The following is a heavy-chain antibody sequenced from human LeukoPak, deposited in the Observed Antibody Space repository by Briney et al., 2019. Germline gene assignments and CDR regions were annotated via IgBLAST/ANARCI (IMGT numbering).Heavy chain of an antibody. CDR2: ISSSSSYI. CDR3: ARDLAAPNWFDP. D-gene: IGHD2-15*01. V-gene: IGHV3-21*01. Sequence: GGSLRLSCAASGFTFSDYYMNWVRQAPGKGLEWVSSISSSSSYIYYADSVKGRFTIPRDNAKNSLYLQMNSLRAEDTAVYYCARDLAAPNWFDPWGQGTLVTVSS. J-gene: IGHJ5*02. CDR1: GFTFSDYY.